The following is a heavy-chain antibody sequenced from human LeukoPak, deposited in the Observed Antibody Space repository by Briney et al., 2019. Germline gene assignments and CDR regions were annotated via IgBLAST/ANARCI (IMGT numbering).Heavy chain of an antibody. CDR2: IKQDGSEE. CDR3: ARVKGYCSSTSCYGLGFDY. CDR1: GFIFKSYW. Sequence: GGSLRLSCAASGFIFKSYWMSWVRQAPGKGLEWVASIKQDGSEENYVDSVRGRFTISRDNAKNSLYLQMNSLRAEDTAVYYCARVKGYCSSTSCYGLGFDYWGQGTLVTVSS. D-gene: IGHD2-2*01. V-gene: IGHV3-7*01. J-gene: IGHJ4*02.